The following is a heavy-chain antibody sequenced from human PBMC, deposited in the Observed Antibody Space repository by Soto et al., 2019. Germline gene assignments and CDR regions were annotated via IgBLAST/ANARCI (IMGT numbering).Heavy chain of an antibody. V-gene: IGHV1-46*01. CDR2: INPSAGVT. CDR1: GYIFTDYY. CDR3: ARGVVWLRPYYYYYGLEV. J-gene: IGHJ6*02. Sequence: ASVKVSCKASGYIFTDYYMHWVRQTPGQGLQWLGIINPSAGVTNYAQNFQDRVSMTSDTSTNTVYMELSSLGSEDTAVYYCARGVVWLRPYYYYYGLEVWGQGTTVTVSS. D-gene: IGHD5-12*01.